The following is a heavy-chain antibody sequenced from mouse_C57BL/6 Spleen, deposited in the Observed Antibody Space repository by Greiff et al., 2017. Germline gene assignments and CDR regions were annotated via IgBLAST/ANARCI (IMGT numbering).Heavy chain of an antibody. CDR1: GYTFIDYY. CDR2: INPNNGGN. CDR3: ARSDGDDLEFAY. V-gene: IGHV1-26*01. Sequence: EVQLQQFGPELVKLGASVKISCKASGYTFIDYYMTWVKQSHGKSLEWIGDINPNNGGNSYNQKFKGKATVTVDKSSSTAYMELRSLTSEDSAGYYCARSDGDDLEFAYWGQGTLVTVSA. J-gene: IGHJ3*01. D-gene: IGHD2-2*01.